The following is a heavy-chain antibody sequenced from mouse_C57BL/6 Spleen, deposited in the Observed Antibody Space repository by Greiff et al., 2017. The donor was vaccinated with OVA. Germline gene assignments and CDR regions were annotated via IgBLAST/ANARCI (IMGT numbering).Heavy chain of an antibody. V-gene: IGHV1-59*01. CDR2: IDPSDSYT. CDR1: GYTFTSYW. J-gene: IGHJ1*03. D-gene: IGHD2-5*01. CDR3: ARHSNHWYFDV. Sequence: VQLQQPGAELVRPGTSVKLSCKASGYTFTSYWMHWVKQRPGQGLEWIGVIDPSDSYTNYNQKFKGKATLTVDTSSSTAYMQLSSLTSEDSAVYYCARHSNHWYFDVWGTGTTVTVSS.